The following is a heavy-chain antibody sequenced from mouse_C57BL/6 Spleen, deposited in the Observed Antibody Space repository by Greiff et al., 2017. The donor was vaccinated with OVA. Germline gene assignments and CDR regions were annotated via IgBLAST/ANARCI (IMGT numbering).Heavy chain of an antibody. J-gene: IGHJ3*01. CDR1: GYTFTDYN. Sequence: VQLQQSGPELVKPGASVKISCKASGYTFTDYNMDWVKQSPGKSLEWIGDINPNNGGTIYNQKFKGKATLTVDKSSSTAYMELRSLTSEDTAVYYCARGRGAWFAYWGQGTLVTVSA. CDR2: INPNNGGT. V-gene: IGHV1-18*01. CDR3: ARGRGAWFAY.